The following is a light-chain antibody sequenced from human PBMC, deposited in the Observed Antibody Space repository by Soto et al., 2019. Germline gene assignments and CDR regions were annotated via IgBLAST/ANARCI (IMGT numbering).Light chain of an antibody. Sequence: ETQMTHSPVTLSVSPGERVTLSCRAAQSVSSDLAWYQKKPGQAPRLLIYGAATRATGIPARFSGSGSGTEFTLSISSLQSEDFALYYCQQYNIWPLTFGGGTRVEIK. J-gene: IGKJ4*01. CDR2: GAA. CDR3: QQYNIWPLT. V-gene: IGKV3-15*01. CDR1: QSVSSD.